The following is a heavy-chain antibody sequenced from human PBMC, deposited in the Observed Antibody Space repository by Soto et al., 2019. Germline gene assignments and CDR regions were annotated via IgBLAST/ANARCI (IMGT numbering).Heavy chain of an antibody. CDR2: IRRKANSYTT. J-gene: IGHJ6*02. Sequence: EVQLVESGGGLVQPGGSLRISCAASGLIFSDYHMDWVRQAPGKGLEWVGRIRRKANSYTTEYAASVKGRFTISRDDSKNSLHLQMNSLKSEDTAVYYCAMLGGWSGGSSGMDVWGQGTTVTVSS. V-gene: IGHV3-72*01. D-gene: IGHD6-19*01. CDR3: AMLGGWSGGSSGMDV. CDR1: GLIFSDYH.